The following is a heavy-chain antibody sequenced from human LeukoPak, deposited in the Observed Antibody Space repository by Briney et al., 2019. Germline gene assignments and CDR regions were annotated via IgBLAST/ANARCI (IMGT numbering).Heavy chain of an antibody. CDR2: IYTSGST. Sequence: PSETLSLTCTVSGGSISSGSYYWSWIRQPAGKGLEWIGRIYTSGSTNYNPSLKSRVTISVDTSKNRFSLKLSSVTAADTAVYYCAREVSYYYDSSGYSDYWGQGTLVTVSS. CDR3: AREVSYYYDSSGYSDY. J-gene: IGHJ4*02. CDR1: GGSISSGSYY. V-gene: IGHV4-61*02. D-gene: IGHD3-22*01.